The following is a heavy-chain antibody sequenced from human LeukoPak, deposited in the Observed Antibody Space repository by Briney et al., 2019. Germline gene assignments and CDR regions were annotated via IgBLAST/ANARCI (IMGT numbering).Heavy chain of an antibody. D-gene: IGHD3-3*01. J-gene: IGHJ4*02. CDR2: ISSSSSTI. V-gene: IGHV3-48*01. CDR3: AREGWGFLEWLLLDY. CDR1: GFTFSSYS. Sequence: GRSLRLSCAASGFTFSSYSMNWVRQAPGKGLEWGSYISSSSSTIYSADSVKGRFTISRDNAKNSLYLQMNSLRAEDTAVYYCAREGWGFLEWLLLDYWGQGTLVTVSS.